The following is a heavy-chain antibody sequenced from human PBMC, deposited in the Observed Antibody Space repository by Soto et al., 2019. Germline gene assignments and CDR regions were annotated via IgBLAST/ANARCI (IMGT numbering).Heavy chain of an antibody. D-gene: IGHD6-6*01. CDR3: ASDRYSSSTLFDY. CDR2: ISDDGDNK. Sequence: QVQLVESGGGVVQPGRSLRLSCAASGFTLTNYAMHWVRQAPGKGLEWLAVISDDGDNKHYADSVKGRFTISRDNSNKTLYLQMNSLRPEDTAVYYGASDRYSSSTLFDYWGQGTLVTVSS. CDR1: GFTLTNYA. J-gene: IGHJ4*02. V-gene: IGHV3-30-3*01.